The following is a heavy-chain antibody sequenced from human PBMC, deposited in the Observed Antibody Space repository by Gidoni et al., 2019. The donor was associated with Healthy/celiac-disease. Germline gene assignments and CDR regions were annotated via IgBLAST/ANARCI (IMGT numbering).Heavy chain of an antibody. CDR3: AKAELPYYYYYGMDV. V-gene: IGHV3-23*01. CDR2: ISGSGGST. Sequence: EVQLLEHVGGLVQPGGSLRLPCAAPGFTFSSYAMLWVRQASWQGLEWVSAISGSGGSTYYADAVKGRFTISRDNSKNTLYLQMNILRAEDTAVYYCAKAELPYYYYYGMDVWGQGTTVTVSS. D-gene: IGHD2-15*01. CDR1: GFTFSSYA. J-gene: IGHJ6*02.